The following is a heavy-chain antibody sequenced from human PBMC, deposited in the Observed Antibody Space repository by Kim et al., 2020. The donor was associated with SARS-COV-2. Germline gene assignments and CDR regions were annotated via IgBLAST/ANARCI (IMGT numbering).Heavy chain of an antibody. CDR1: GFTFSSYG. CDR2: ISYDGSNK. Sequence: GGSLRLSCAASGFTFSSYGMHWVRQAPGKGLEWVAVISYDGSNKYYADSVKGRFTISRDNSKNTLYLQMNSLRAEDTAVYYCAKDLLEYSYGQYYYYYGMDVWGQGTTVTVSS. V-gene: IGHV3-30*18. J-gene: IGHJ6*02. D-gene: IGHD5-18*01. CDR3: AKDLLEYSYGQYYYYYGMDV.